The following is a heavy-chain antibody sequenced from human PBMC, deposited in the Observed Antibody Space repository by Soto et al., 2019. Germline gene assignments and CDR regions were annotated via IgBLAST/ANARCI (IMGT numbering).Heavy chain of an antibody. J-gene: IGHJ3*02. CDR3: ARGVYIWGRANPHAFDI. CDR2: IWYDGSNK. CDR1: GFTFSSYG. D-gene: IGHD3-16*01. Sequence: QVQLVESGGGVVQPGRSLRLSCAASGFTFSSYGMHWVRQAPGKGLEWVAVIWYDGSNKYYADSVKGRFTISRDNSKNTRYLQMNSLRAEDTAVYYCARGVYIWGRANPHAFDIWGQGTMVTVSS. V-gene: IGHV3-33*01.